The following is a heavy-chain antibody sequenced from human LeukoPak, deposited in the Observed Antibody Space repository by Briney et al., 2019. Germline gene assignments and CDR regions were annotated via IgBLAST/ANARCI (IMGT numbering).Heavy chain of an antibody. CDR1: GYRFNSYW. CDR2: IYPGDSDT. J-gene: IGHJ4*02. V-gene: IGHV5-51*01. CDR3: ARSADYGGNSDFDY. Sequence: GESLKISCKGSGYRFNSYWISWVRQMPGTGLEWMGIIYPGDSDTRYSPSFQGQVTISADKSISTAYLQWSSLKASDTAMYYCARSADYGGNSDFDYWGQGTLVTVSS. D-gene: IGHD4-23*01.